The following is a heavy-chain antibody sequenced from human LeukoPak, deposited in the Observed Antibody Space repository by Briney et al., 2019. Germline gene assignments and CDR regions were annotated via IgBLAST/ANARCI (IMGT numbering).Heavy chain of an antibody. CDR2: MNPNNGNT. D-gene: IGHD2-15*01. CDR3: ARDPDIVVVVAATQDDY. CDR1: GYTFSSFD. J-gene: IGHJ4*02. Sequence: ASVKVSCKASGYTFSSFDINWVRQATGQGLEWMGWMNPNNGNTGFAQKLQGRVTMTRDTSTNTAYMELRSLRSDDTAVYHCARDPDIVVVVAATQDDYWGQGTLVTVSS. V-gene: IGHV1-8*01.